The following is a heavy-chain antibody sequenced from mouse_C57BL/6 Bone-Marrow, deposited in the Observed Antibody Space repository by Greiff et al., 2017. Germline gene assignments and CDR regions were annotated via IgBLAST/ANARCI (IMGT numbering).Heavy chain of an antibody. J-gene: IGHJ3*01. CDR3: AKLDPFAY. V-gene: IGHV1-81*01. D-gene: IGHD4-1*01. Sequence: QVQLQQSGAELARPGASVTLSCKASGYTFTSYGISWVKQRTGQGLEWIGEIYPRSGNTYYNEKFKGKATLTADKSSSTAYMELRSLTSEDSAVYFGAKLDPFAYWGQGTLVTVSA. CDR2: IYPRSGNT. CDR1: GYTFTSYG.